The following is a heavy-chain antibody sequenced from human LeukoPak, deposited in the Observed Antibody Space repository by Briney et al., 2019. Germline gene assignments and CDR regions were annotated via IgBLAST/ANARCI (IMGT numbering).Heavy chain of an antibody. V-gene: IGHV1-69*05. D-gene: IGHD3-22*01. CDR2: IIPMFGTP. CDR3: ATEHTSQYDRGGYYYLEY. J-gene: IGHJ4*02. Sequence: GASVKVSCKASGGNFNSYAISWVRQAPGQGLEWMGGIIPMFGTPTYAQKFQDRVTITTDESTRTFYMEMSSLRSEDTAVYYCATEHTSQYDRGGYYYLEYWGQGTLVTVSS. CDR1: GGNFNSYA.